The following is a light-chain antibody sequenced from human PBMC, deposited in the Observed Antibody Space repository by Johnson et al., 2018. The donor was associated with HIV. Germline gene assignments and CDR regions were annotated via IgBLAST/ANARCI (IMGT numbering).Light chain of an antibody. V-gene: IGLV1-51*01. CDR3: VGWDSSLSGYV. Sequence: QSMLTQPPSVSAAPGQKVTISCSGSSSNIGNNYVSWYQQLPGTAPKLLIYDNNKRPSGIPDRFSGSKSGTSATLGITGLQTGAEANYYCVGWDSSLSGYVVGTGTTVTVL. J-gene: IGLJ1*01. CDR1: SSNIGNNY. CDR2: DNN.